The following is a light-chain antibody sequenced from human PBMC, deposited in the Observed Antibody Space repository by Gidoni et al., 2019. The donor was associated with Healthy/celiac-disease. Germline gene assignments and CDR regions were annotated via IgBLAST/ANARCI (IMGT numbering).Light chain of an antibody. Sequence: EIVLTQSPGTLSLSPGERATLSCRASQSGSSSYLAWYQQKPGQAPRLLIYGASSRATGIPDRFSGSGSGTDFTLTISRLEPEDFAVYYCQQYGSSRGLTFGGGTKVEIK. V-gene: IGKV3-20*01. J-gene: IGKJ4*01. CDR1: QSGSSSY. CDR2: GAS. CDR3: QQYGSSRGLT.